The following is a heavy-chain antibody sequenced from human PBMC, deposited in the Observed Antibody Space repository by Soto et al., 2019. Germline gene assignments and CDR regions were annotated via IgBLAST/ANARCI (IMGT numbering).Heavy chain of an antibody. CDR3: ARVSATGTRWFDP. Sequence: SETLSLTCTLSGGSISSGAYYWGWIRQHPGKGLEWIGYISHRGTAYYTPSLKSRVSLSVDPSKSQFSLNVTSLTAADTAVYYCARVSATGTRWFDPWGPGTLVTVS. J-gene: IGHJ5*02. CDR1: GGSISSGAYY. CDR2: ISHRGTA. D-gene: IGHD6-13*01. V-gene: IGHV4-31*03.